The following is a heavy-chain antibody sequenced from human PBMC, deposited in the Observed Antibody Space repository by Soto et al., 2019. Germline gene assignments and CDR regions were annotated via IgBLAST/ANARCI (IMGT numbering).Heavy chain of an antibody. V-gene: IGHV4-34*01. Sequence: QVQLQQWGAGLLKPSETLSLTCAVYGGSFSGYYWSWIRQPPGKGLEWIGEINHSGSTNYNPSLKSRVTISVDTSKNQFSLKLSSVTAADTAVYYCARGKGYYGSGRFDPWGQGTLVTVSS. D-gene: IGHD3-10*01. CDR1: GGSFSGYY. CDR2: INHSGST. CDR3: ARGKGYYGSGRFDP. J-gene: IGHJ5*02.